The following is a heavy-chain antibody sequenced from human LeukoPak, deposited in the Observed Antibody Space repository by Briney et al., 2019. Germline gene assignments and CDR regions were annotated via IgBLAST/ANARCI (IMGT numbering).Heavy chain of an antibody. CDR1: GFTFSSYW. Sequence: GGSLRLSCVASGFTFSSYWMSWVRQAPGKGLEWVANIKQDGSEKYYVDSVKGRFTISRDNAKNSLYLQMNSLRAEDTAVYYCAGGAWTFDYWGQGTLVSVSS. D-gene: IGHD3/OR15-3a*01. J-gene: IGHJ4*02. CDR2: IKQDGSEK. V-gene: IGHV3-7*01. CDR3: AGGAWTFDY.